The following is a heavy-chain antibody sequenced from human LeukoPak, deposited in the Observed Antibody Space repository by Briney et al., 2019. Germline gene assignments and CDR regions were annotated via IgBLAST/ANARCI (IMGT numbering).Heavy chain of an antibody. Sequence: SETLSLTCTVSGGSISSYYWSWIRQPPGKGLEWIGYIYYSGSTNYNPSLKSRVTISVDRSKNQFSLKLSSVTAADTAVYYCARASLWYGRFDYWGQGTLVTVSS. J-gene: IGHJ4*02. CDR3: ARASLWYGRFDY. CDR2: IYYSGST. D-gene: IGHD6-13*01. V-gene: IGHV4-59*12. CDR1: GGSISSYY.